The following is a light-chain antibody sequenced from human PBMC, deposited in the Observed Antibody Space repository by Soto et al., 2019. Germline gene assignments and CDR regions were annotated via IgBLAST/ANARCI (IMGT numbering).Light chain of an antibody. J-gene: IGLJ2*01. CDR3: NSYTTSSTRV. CDR1: TSDVGGYDS. Sequence: QSALTQPASVSGSPGQSSTISCTGTTSDVGGYDSVSWYQQHPGKAPKLMIYDVSNRPSGVSNRFSGSKSGNTASLTISGLQAEDEADYYCNSYTTSSTRVFGGGTKLTVL. CDR2: DVS. V-gene: IGLV2-14*01.